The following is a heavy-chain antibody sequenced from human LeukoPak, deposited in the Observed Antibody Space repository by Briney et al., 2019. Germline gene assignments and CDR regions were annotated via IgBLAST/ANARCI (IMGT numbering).Heavy chain of an antibody. CDR3: ARHSNYGSGSYYRSWFDP. V-gene: IGHV4-59*08. J-gene: IGHJ5*02. CDR1: GGSISSYY. D-gene: IGHD3-10*01. CDR2: IYYSGST. Sequence: SETLSLTCTVSGGSISSYYWSWIRQPPGKGLEWIGYIYYSGSTNYNPSLKSRVTISVDTSKNQFSLKLSSVTAADTAVYYCARHSNYGSGSYYRSWFDPFGQGTLVTVSS.